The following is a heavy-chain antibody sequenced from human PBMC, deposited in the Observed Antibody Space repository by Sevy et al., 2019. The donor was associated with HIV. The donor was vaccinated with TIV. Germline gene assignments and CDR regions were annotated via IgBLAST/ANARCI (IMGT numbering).Heavy chain of an antibody. CDR1: GGSISSSSYY. Sequence: SETLSLTCTVSGGSISSSSYYWGWIRQPPGKGLEWIGSIYYSGSTYYNPSLKSRVTISVDTSKNQFSLKLSSVTAADTAVYYCARHGDIVRGWFDPWGQGTLVTVSS. J-gene: IGHJ5*02. D-gene: IGHD2-8*01. CDR2: IYYSGST. CDR3: ARHGDIVRGWFDP. V-gene: IGHV4-39*01.